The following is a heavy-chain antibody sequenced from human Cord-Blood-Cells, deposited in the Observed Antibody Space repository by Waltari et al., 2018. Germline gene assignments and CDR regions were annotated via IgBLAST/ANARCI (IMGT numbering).Heavy chain of an antibody. J-gene: IGHJ5*02. D-gene: IGHD6-13*01. V-gene: IGHV4-34*01. CDR2: INHSGST. CDR1: GGSFSGYY. Sequence: QVQLQQWGAGLLKPSAPLFPTCDVYGGSFSGYYWLCIPQPPGKGLEWIGEINHSGSTNYNPSLKSRVTISVDTSKNQFSLKLSSVTAADTAVYYCARVGRAAAPNRWFDPWGQGTLVTVSS. CDR3: ARVGRAAAPNRWFDP.